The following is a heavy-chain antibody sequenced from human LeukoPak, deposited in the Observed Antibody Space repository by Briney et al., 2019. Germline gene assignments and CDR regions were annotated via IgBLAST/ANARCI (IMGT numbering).Heavy chain of an antibody. V-gene: IGHV3-23*01. D-gene: IGHD4-23*01. CDR2: ISGGGGST. CDR1: GFTFSSDA. Sequence: GGSLRLSCAASGFTFSSDAMSWVRQAPGKGLEWVSAISGGGGSTYYAASVKGRFTISRDNSKNTLFLQMNSLRAEDTAVYFCAKDPEVLRWSFDYWGRGTLVTVSS. CDR3: AKDPEVLRWSFDY. J-gene: IGHJ4*02.